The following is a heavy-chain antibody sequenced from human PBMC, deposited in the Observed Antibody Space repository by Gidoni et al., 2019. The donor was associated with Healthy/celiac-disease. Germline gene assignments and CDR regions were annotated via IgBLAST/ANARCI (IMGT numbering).Heavy chain of an antibody. CDR3: ARTQSITMVQGVIIRVGLNNWFDP. V-gene: IGHV1-69*01. CDR1: GGTFSSYA. CDR2: IIPIFGTA. Sequence: QVQLVQSGAEVKKPGSSVKVSCKASGGTFSSYAISWVRQAPGQGLEWMGGIIPIFGTANYAQKFQGRVTITADESTSTAYMELSSLRSEDTAVYYCARTQSITMVQGVIIRVGLNNWFDPWGQGTLVTVSS. J-gene: IGHJ5*02. D-gene: IGHD3-10*01.